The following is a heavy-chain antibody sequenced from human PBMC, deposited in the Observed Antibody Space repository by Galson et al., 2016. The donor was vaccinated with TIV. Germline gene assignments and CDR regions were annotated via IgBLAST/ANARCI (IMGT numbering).Heavy chain of an antibody. Sequence: SVKVSCKASGGTLTSYAINWVRQAPGQGLEWMGGIIPLSHTPSYAQKYHDRVTIVADKSTGTVYMELRSLSSVTAADTAVYYCAREGSTVTMHHYFGLDVWGQGATVIVSS. J-gene: IGHJ6*02. CDR3: AREGSTVTMHHYFGLDV. CDR1: GGTLTSYA. V-gene: IGHV1-69*06. D-gene: IGHD4-17*01. CDR2: IIPLSHTP.